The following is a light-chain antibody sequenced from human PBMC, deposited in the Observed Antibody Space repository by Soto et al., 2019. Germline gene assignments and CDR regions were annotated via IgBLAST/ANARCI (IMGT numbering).Light chain of an antibody. Sequence: QSVLTQPPSVSGAPGQRVTISCTGSSSNIGAGYDVHWYQQLPGTAPKLLIYGNSNRPSGVPDRFSGSKSGTSASLAITGFQAEDEADYYCQSYDSSLSGSEVFGGGTKVTVL. J-gene: IGLJ2*01. CDR1: SSNIGAGYD. CDR2: GNS. CDR3: QSYDSSLSGSEV. V-gene: IGLV1-40*01.